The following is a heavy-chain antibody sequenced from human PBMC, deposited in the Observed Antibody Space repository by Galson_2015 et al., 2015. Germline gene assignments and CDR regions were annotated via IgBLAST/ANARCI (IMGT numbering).Heavy chain of an antibody. CDR3: ARQDEISVVWI. D-gene: IGHD2-21*01. J-gene: IGHJ3*02. V-gene: IGHV5-10-1*01. Sequence: QSGAEVKKPGESLKISCEGSGYSFTNYWIAWVRQMPGKGLEYMGRIDPSDSYTDYSPSFQGHVTISVDKSISTAYLQWSSLKASDTAMYYCARQDEISVVWIWGQGTMVTVSS. CDR1: GYSFTNYW. CDR2: IDPSDSYT.